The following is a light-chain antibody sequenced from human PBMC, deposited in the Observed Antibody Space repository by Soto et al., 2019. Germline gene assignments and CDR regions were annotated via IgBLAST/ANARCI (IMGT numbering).Light chain of an antibody. CDR1: QSLLHSNGYNY. CDR3: MQALQTPKLT. V-gene: IGKV2-28*01. CDR2: LGS. Sequence: DIVMTQSPLSLPVTPGEPASISCRSSQSLLHSNGYNYLDWYLQKPGQSPQLLIDLGSNRASGVPDRFSGSGSGTDFTLKISRVEAEDFGVYYCMQALQTPKLTFGGGTKVEIK. J-gene: IGKJ4*01.